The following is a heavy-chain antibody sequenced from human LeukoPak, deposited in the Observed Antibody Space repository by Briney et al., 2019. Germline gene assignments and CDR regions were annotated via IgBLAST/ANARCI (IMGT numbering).Heavy chain of an antibody. CDR2: IYSGGST. D-gene: IGHD6-6*01. Sequence: GGSLRLSCAASEFSVGSNYMTWVRQAPGKGLEWVSLIYSGGSTYYADSVKGRFTISRDNSKNTLYLQMNSLRAEDTAVYYCASPFEYSSRGAVRNYYYYMDVWGKGTTVTVSS. CDR1: EFSVGSNY. J-gene: IGHJ6*03. CDR3: ASPFEYSSRGAVRNYYYYMDV. V-gene: IGHV3-66*01.